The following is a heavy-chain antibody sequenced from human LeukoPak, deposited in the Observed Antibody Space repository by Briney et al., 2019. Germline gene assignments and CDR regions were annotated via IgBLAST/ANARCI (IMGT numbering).Heavy chain of an antibody. CDR3: ARAESVLWFGELMALSYAFDI. D-gene: IGHD3-10*01. V-gene: IGHV1-46*01. Sequence: ASVKVSCKASGYTFTGYYMHWVRQAPGQGLEWMGWINPNSGSTSYAQKFQGRVTMTRDTSTSTVYMELSSLRSEDTAVYYCARAESVLWFGELMALSYAFDIWGQGTMVTVSS. J-gene: IGHJ3*02. CDR1: GYTFTGYY. CDR2: INPNSGST.